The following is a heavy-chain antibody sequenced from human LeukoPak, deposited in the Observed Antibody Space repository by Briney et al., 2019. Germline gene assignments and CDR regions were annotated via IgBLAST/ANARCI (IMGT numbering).Heavy chain of an antibody. CDR1: GGSISSYY. D-gene: IGHD3-10*01. Sequence: SETLSLTCTVSGGSISSYYWSWIRQPPGKGLEWIGYIYYSGSTNYNPSLKSRVTISVDTSKNQFSLMLTSVTAADTAVYYCASDSISINAFDAWGQGTMVIVSS. CDR3: ASDSISINAFDA. V-gene: IGHV4-59*01. J-gene: IGHJ3*01. CDR2: IYYSGST.